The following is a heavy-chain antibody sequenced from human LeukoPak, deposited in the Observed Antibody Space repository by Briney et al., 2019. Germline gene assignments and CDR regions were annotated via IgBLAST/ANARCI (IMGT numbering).Heavy chain of an antibody. CDR2: MYHSGST. J-gene: IGHJ2*01. CDR1: GYSLSSGYY. Sequence: KPSGTLSLTCTVSGYSLSSGYYWAWIRQPPGKGLEWIGSMYHSGSTYYNPSLESRVTTSVDTSKNQFSLKLSSVTAADTAVYYCARLPYSSSPHFDLWGRGTLVTVSS. V-gene: IGHV4-38-2*02. D-gene: IGHD6-13*01. CDR3: ARLPYSSSPHFDL.